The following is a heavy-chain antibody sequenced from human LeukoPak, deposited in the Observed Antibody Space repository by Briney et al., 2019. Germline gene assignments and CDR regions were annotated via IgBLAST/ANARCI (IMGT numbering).Heavy chain of an antibody. CDR2: IKQDGSEK. CDR3: ARENRWITMRDDAFDI. Sequence: GGSLRLSCAASGFTFSSYWMSWVRQAPGKGLEWVANIKQDGSEKYYVDSVKGRFTISRDNAKNSLYLQMNSLRAEDTAVYYCARENRWITMRDDAFDIWGQGTMVTVSS. J-gene: IGHJ3*02. V-gene: IGHV3-7*01. D-gene: IGHD3-22*01. CDR1: GFTFSSYW.